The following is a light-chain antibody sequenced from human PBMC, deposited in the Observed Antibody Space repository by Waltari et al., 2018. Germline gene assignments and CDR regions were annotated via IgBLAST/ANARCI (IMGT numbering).Light chain of an antibody. Sequence: EIVLTQSPGTLSLSPGERATLSCRASQSVSSSYLAWYQQKPGHAPRLLIYGASSRATGIPDRCRCSGSGTDFTLTISRLEPEDFAVYYCQQYGSSPKLTFGGGTKVEIK. CDR3: QQYGSSPKLT. CDR1: QSVSSSY. J-gene: IGKJ4*01. CDR2: GAS. V-gene: IGKV3-20*01.